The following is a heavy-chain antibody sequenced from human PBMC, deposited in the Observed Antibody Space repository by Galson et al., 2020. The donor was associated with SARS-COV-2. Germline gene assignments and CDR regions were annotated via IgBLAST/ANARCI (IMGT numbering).Heavy chain of an antibody. CDR1: GYTFTSYG. D-gene: IGHD3-9*01. Sequence: ASVKVSCKASGYTFTSYGISWVRQAPGQGLEWMGWISAYNGNTNYAQKLQGRVTMTTDTSTSTAYMELRSLRSDDTAVYYCARATYYDILTGYLTRFLPDYWGQGTLVTVSS. J-gene: IGHJ4*02. CDR2: ISAYNGNT. V-gene: IGHV1-18*04. CDR3: ARATYYDILTGYLTRFLPDY.